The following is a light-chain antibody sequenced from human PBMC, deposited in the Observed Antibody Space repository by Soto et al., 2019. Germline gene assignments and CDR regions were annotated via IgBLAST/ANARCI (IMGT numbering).Light chain of an antibody. J-gene: IGKJ1*01. CDR2: AAS. Sequence: DIQMTQSPSSLSASVEDRVTITCRASQSIHKFLNWYRQKPGNAPKLLIYAASTLHSGDPSRFSGSGSGTDFTLTIDSLQPEDFATYYCQQSYSAPKTFGQGTQVEVK. CDR1: QSIHKF. CDR3: QQSYSAPKT. V-gene: IGKV1-39*01.